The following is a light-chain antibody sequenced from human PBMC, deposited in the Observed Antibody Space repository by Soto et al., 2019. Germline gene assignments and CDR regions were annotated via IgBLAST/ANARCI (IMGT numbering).Light chain of an antibody. J-gene: IGKJ2*01. V-gene: IGKV1-9*01. CDR1: QGISSY. CDR2: AAS. Sequence: DIPLTQSPSFLSASVGDRVTITCRASQGISSYLAWYQQKPGKAPKLLIYAASTLQSGVPSRFSGSGSGTEFTLTISSLQPEDFATYYCQQLNSYAGYTFGQGTKLEIK. CDR3: QQLNSYAGYT.